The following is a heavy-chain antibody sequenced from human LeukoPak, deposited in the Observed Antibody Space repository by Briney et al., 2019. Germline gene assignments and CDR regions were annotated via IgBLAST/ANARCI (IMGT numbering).Heavy chain of an antibody. Sequence: SETLSLTCTVSGGSISSTYYWDWIRQPPGKGLEWIGSIYYSGTTYYNPSLKSRVTISVDTSKNQFSLKLSSVTAADTAVYYCARRYCSGGSCYSERGAFDIWGQGTLVTVSS. CDR3: ARRYCSGGSCYSERGAFDI. V-gene: IGHV4-39*07. J-gene: IGHJ4*02. CDR1: GGSISSTYY. D-gene: IGHD2-15*01. CDR2: IYYSGTT.